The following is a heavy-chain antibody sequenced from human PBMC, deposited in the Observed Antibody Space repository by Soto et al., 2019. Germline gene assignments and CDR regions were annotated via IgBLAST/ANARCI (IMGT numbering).Heavy chain of an antibody. D-gene: IGHD2-8*01. CDR2: ISGSGGST. CDR1: GFTLSRYA. V-gene: IGHV3-23*01. Sequence: GGAPRPPFGASGFTLSRYALSRVRPAPGKGLEWVSAISGSGGSTYYADSVKGRFTISRDNSKNTLYLQMNSLRAEDTAVYYCAKKDIVLMVYANMDVWGKGTTVTVSS. J-gene: IGHJ6*03. CDR3: AKKDIVLMVYANMDV.